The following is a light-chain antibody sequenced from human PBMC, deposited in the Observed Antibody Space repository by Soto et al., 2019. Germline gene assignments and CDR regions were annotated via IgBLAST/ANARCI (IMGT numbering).Light chain of an antibody. CDR3: IAYATSSTWV. J-gene: IGLJ3*02. CDR1: SSDVGVFNY. Sequence: QSVLTQPASVSGSPGQSITISCTGTSSDVGVFNYVSWYQQHPGRVPKLLIYEVTHRPSGVSDRFSGSKSGNTASLTISRVRPEDESTYFCIAYATSSTWVFGGGTKLTVL. V-gene: IGLV2-14*03. CDR2: EVT.